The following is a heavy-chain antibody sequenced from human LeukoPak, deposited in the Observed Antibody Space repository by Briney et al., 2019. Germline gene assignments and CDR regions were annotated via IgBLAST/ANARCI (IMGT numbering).Heavy chain of an antibody. CDR1: GGSFSGYY. CDR2: INHSGST. J-gene: IGHJ4*02. Sequence: SETLSLTCAVYGGSFSGYYWSWIRQPPGKGLEWIGEINHSGSTNYNPSLKSRVTISVDTSKNQFSLKLSSVTAADTAVYYCARESYAYYDFWSGYSCYFDYWGQGTLVTVSS. V-gene: IGHV4-34*01. CDR3: ARESYAYYDFWSGYSCYFDY. D-gene: IGHD3-3*01.